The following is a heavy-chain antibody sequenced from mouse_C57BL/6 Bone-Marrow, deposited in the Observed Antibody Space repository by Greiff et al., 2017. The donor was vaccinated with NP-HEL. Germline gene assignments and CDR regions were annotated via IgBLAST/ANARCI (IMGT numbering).Heavy chain of an antibody. Sequence: QVQLQQSGAELARPGASVKLSCTASGYTFTSYGISWVKQRTGQGLEWIGEIYPRSGNTYYNEKFKGKATLTADKSSSTAYMELRSLTSEDSAVYFCARPTFYAMEYGGQGTSVTVSA. V-gene: IGHV1-81*01. CDR2: IYPRSGNT. J-gene: IGHJ4*01. D-gene: IGHD4-1*02. CDR1: GYTFTSYG. CDR3: ARPTFYAMEY.